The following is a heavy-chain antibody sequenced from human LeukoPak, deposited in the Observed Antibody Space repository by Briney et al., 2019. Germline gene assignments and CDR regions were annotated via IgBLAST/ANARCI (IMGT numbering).Heavy chain of an antibody. CDR3: AKGTLVVVPAAMGY. Sequence: GVSLRLSCAASGFTFSSYAMSWVRQAPGKGLEWVSAISGSGGSTYYADSVKGRFTISRDNSKNTLYLQMNSLRAEDTAVYYCAKGTLVVVPAAMGYWGQGTLVTVSS. CDR1: GFTFSSYA. J-gene: IGHJ4*02. D-gene: IGHD2-2*01. CDR2: ISGSGGST. V-gene: IGHV3-23*01.